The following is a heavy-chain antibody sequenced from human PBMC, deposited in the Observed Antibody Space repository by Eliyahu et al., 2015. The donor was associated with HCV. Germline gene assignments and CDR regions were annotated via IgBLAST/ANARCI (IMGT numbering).Heavy chain of an antibody. CDR3: ASGPGGVTTFWGGVRDF. CDR1: XXPFSTGA. CDR2: IXYNGDST. V-gene: IGHV3-23*01. J-gene: IGHJ4*02. Sequence: EVQLLESGGGLVQPGGSLRXSCAASXXPFSTGAMNWVRQAPGKGLEWVSTIXYNGDSTYYTDSVRGRFTVSRDNSKNTLHLQMNSLRAEDTAIYYCASGPGGVTTFWGGVRDFWGQGTLVTVSS. D-gene: IGHD3-16*01.